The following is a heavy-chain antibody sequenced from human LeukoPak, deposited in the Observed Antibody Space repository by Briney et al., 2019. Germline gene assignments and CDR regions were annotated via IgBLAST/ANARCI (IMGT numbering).Heavy chain of an antibody. CDR1: GYTFTGYY. Sequence: GASLKVSCKASGYTFTGYYMHWVRQAPGQGLEWMGWINPNSGGTKYAQKFQGRVTMTRDTSISTAYMELSRLRSDDTAVYYCARAGFGGYYYYYMDVWGKGTTVTVSS. CDR3: ARAGFGGYYYYYMDV. D-gene: IGHD3-10*01. V-gene: IGHV1-2*02. CDR2: INPNSGGT. J-gene: IGHJ6*03.